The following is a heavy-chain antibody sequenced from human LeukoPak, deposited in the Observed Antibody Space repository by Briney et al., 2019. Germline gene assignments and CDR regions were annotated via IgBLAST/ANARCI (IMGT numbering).Heavy chain of an antibody. J-gene: IGHJ5*02. D-gene: IGHD4-11*01. Sequence: SETLSLTCNVSGGSISSHYWSWVRQPPGKGLEWIGYIHYSGITNYNPSLKSRVNILVDTSKKHFSLKLRSVTAADTAVYYCARGAYFDYSSPFDPWGQGTLVTVS. CDR3: ARGAYFDYSSPFDP. V-gene: IGHV4-59*11. CDR1: GGSISSHY. CDR2: IHYSGIT.